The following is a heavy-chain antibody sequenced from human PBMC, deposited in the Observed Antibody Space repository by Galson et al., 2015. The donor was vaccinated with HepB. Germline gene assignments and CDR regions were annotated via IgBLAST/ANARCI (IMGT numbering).Heavy chain of an antibody. CDR2: IYSGGST. CDR3: ARDMTTSYGMDV. CDR1: GFTVSSNY. V-gene: IGHV3-66*01. Sequence: SLRLSCAASGFTVSSNYMSWVRQAPGKGLEWVSVIYSGGSTYYADSVKGRFTISRDNSKNTLYLQMNSLRAEDTAVYYCARDMTTSYGMDVWGQGTMVTVSS. J-gene: IGHJ6*02. D-gene: IGHD4-17*01.